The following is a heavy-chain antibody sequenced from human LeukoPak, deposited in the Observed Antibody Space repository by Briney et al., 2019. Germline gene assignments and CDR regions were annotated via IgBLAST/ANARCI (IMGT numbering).Heavy chain of an antibody. CDR1: GYTFMSYG. D-gene: IGHD6-13*01. CDR2: SSVYNGNT. J-gene: IGHJ1*01. V-gene: IGHV1-18*01. Sequence: ASVKVSCKASGYTFMSYGIHWVRQAPGQGLEWMGWSSVYNGNTKYAQKFQGRVTMTTDSSTSTAYMELRTLISDDTAVYYCATSHSSTWYRGGYFQHWGQGTLVTVSS. CDR3: ATSHSSTWYRGGYFQH.